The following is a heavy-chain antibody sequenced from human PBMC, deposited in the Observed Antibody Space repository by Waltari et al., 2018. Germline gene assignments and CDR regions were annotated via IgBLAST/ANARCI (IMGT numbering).Heavy chain of an antibody. J-gene: IGHJ4*02. CDR1: GYSISRGYY. CDR3: ARDDYDSSGSN. Sequence: QVQLQESGPGLVKPSETLSLTCTVSGYSISRGYYWGWIRQPPGKGLEWIGSIYHSGSTYYNPSLKSRVTISVDTSKNQFSLKLSSVTAADTAVYYCARDDYDSSGSNWGQGTLVTVSS. D-gene: IGHD3-22*01. V-gene: IGHV4-38-2*02. CDR2: IYHSGST.